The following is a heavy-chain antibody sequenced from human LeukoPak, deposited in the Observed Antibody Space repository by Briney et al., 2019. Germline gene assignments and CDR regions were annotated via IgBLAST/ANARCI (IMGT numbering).Heavy chain of an antibody. CDR3: ASSGRYGSADY. CDR2: IFPGDSDA. CDR1: GYSFTSYW. Sequence: GESLKISCKGSGYSFTSYWIGWARQMPGKGLEWMGIIFPGDSDARYSPSFQGQVTISVDKSITTAYLKWSSLKASDTAIYFCASSGRYGSADYWGQGTLVTVSS. J-gene: IGHJ4*02. V-gene: IGHV5-51*01. D-gene: IGHD3-10*01.